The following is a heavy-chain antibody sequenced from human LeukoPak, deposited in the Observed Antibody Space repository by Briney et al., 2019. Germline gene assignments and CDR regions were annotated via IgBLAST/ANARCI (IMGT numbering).Heavy chain of an antibody. CDR3: ARADLDFWSGYYIHYYYGMDV. V-gene: IGHV4-61*01. D-gene: IGHD3-3*01. Sequence: SDTLSLTCTVSGGSVSSGSYYWSWIRQPPGKGLEWIGYIYYSGSTNYNPSLKSRVTISVDTSKNQFSLKLSSVTAADTAVYYCARADLDFWSGYYIHYYYGMDVWGQGTTVTVSS. CDR2: IYYSGST. J-gene: IGHJ6*02. CDR1: GGSVSSGSYY.